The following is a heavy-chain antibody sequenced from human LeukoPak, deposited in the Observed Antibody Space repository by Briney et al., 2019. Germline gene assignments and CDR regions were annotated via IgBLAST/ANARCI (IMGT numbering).Heavy chain of an antibody. CDR2: IIPIFGTA. J-gene: IGHJ5*02. CDR3: ARVARDYDFWSGQYNWFDP. Sequence: SVKVSCKASGGTFSSYAISWVRQAPGQGLEWMGGIIPIFGTANYAQKFQGRVTITTDESTSTAYMELSSLRSEDTAVYYCARVARDYDFWSGQYNWFDPWGQRTLVTLSS. CDR1: GGTFSSYA. D-gene: IGHD3-3*01. V-gene: IGHV1-69*05.